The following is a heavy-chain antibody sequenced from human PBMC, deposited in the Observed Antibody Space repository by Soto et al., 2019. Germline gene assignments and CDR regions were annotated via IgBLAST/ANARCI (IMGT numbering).Heavy chain of an antibody. J-gene: IGHJ5*02. CDR2: IYYSGST. CDR1: GGSISSYY. Sequence: PSETLSLTCTVSGGSISSYYWSWIRQPPGKGLEWIGYIYYSGSTNYNPSLKSRVAISVDTSKNQFSLKLSSVTAADTAVYYCAGERAIPFNWFDPWGQGTLVTVSS. D-gene: IGHD2-2*01. V-gene: IGHV4-59*01. CDR3: AGERAIPFNWFDP.